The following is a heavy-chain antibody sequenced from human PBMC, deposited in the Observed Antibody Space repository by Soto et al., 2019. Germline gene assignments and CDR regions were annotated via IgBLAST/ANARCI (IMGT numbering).Heavy chain of an antibody. V-gene: IGHV5-10-1*01. CDR3: ARPTLGHKWYNDHGMDV. J-gene: IGHJ6*02. Sequence: PGESLKISCKGSGYSFTNYWITWVRQVPGKGLEWMGRVAPTDSYSYYSPSFQGHVTFSVDKSISTAYLQWNSLITSDTAMYYCARPTLGHKWYNDHGMDVWGQGPAVTVYS. CDR1: GYSFTNYW. CDR2: VAPTDSYS. D-gene: IGHD1-1*01.